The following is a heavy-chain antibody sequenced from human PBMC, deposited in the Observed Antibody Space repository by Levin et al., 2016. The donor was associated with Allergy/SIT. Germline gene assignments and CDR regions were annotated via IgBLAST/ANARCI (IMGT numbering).Heavy chain of an antibody. CDR3: ARVGSPYFDH. D-gene: IGHD3-10*01. J-gene: IGHJ4*02. CDR1: GYDFINYY. V-gene: IGHV1-46*01. Sequence: ASVKVSCKASGYDFINYYMHWIRQAPGQGLEWMGVINPRRGTTTYAQRFLGRVTLTSDMSTSTVYMELSSLRFEDTAVYFCARVGSPYFDHWGQGTLVSGLL. CDR2: INPRRGTT.